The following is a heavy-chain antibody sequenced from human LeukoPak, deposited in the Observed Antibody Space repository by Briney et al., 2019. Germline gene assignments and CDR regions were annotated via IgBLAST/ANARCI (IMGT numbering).Heavy chain of an antibody. CDR3: ARPNSYYYDSNPWGYFDL. Sequence: SETLSLTCTVSGGSISSSSYYWGWIRQPPGKGLEWIGSIYYSGSTYYNPSLKIRVTISVDTSKNQFSLKLSSVTAADTAVYYCARPNSYYYDSNPWGYFDLWGRGTLVTVSS. J-gene: IGHJ2*01. CDR1: GGSISSSSYY. V-gene: IGHV4-39*01. D-gene: IGHD3-22*01. CDR2: IYYSGST.